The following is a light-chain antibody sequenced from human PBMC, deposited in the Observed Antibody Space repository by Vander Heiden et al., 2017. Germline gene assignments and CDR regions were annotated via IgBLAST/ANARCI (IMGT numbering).Light chain of an antibody. Sequence: QSVLTQPPPASGTPGQAVTISCSGSSSNIGDNPVNWYQQLPGTAPRLLIHAMNDRPSGVPDRFSGSKSGTSASLAISGLHSEDEADYFCAAWDDSLNEYIFGTGTKVTVL. CDR3: AAWDDSLNEYI. CDR2: AMN. J-gene: IGLJ1*01. V-gene: IGLV1-44*01. CDR1: SSNIGDNP.